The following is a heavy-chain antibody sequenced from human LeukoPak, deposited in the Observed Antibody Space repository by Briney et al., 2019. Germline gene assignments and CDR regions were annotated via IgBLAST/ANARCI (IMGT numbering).Heavy chain of an antibody. V-gene: IGHV3-7*01. D-gene: IGHD6-19*01. J-gene: IGHJ4*02. CDR2: IKQDGSEK. CDR3: ARGYSSGWYSDY. Sequence: GGSLRLSCAASGFTFSNYWMSWVRQAPGKGLEWVANIKQDGSEKYYVDSVKGRFTISRDNAKNSLYLQMNSLRAEDTAVYYCARGYSSGWYSDYWGQGTLVTVSS. CDR1: GFTFSNYW.